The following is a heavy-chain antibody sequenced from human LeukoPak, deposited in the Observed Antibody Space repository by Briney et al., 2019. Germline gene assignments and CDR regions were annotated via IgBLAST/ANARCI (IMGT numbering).Heavy chain of an antibody. V-gene: IGHV1-8*01. CDR1: GYTFTSYD. CDR3: ARGAPGSYCSGGSCPYFDY. D-gene: IGHD2-15*01. CDR2: VNPNSGHT. J-gene: IGHJ4*02. Sequence: ASVKVSCKASGYTFTSYDINWVRQATGQGLEWMGWVNPNSGHTGYAQKFQGRVTMTRNTSISTAYMEPSSLTSEDTAVYYCARGAPGSYCSGGSCPYFDYWGQGTLVSVSS.